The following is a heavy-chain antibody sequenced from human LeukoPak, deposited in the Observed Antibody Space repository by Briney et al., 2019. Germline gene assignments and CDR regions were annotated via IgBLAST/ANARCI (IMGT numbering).Heavy chain of an antibody. CDR3: AKDQLGVIPEAFDI. J-gene: IGHJ3*02. V-gene: IGHV3-23*01. CDR1: GFTFSNYA. CDR2: ISGSGDTT. D-gene: IGHD3-10*01. Sequence: GGSLRLSCAASGFTFSNYAMSWVRQAPGKGLEWVSGISGSGDTTYYADSVKGRFTISRDNSKNTLYLQMNSLRAEDTAVYYCAKDQLGVIPEAFDIWGQGTMVTVSS.